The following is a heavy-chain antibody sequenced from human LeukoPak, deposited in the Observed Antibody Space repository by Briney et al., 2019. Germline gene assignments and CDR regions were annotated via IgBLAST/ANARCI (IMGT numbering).Heavy chain of an antibody. Sequence: GGSLRLSCAASGFTFSSYAMSWVRQVPGKGLEWVSAISGSGGSTYYADSVKGRFTISRDNSKNTLYLQMNSLRAEDTAVYYCAKGYCSGGSCYPFDPWGQGTLVTVSS. D-gene: IGHD2-15*01. CDR2: ISGSGGST. J-gene: IGHJ5*02. CDR3: AKGYCSGGSCYPFDP. CDR1: GFTFSSYA. V-gene: IGHV3-23*01.